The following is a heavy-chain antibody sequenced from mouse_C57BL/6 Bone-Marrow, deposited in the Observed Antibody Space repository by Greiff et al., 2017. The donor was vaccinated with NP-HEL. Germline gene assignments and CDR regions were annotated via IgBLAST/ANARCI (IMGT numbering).Heavy chain of an antibody. J-gene: IGHJ1*03. D-gene: IGHD1-1*01. V-gene: IGHV5-6*01. CDR2: ISSGGSYT. CDR3: ARPFYYYGSSPYWYFDV. Sequence: EVQRVESGGDLVKPGGSLKLSCAASGFTFSSYGMSWVRQTPDKRLEWVATISSGGSYTYYPDSVKGRFTISRDNAKNTLYLQMSSLKSEDTAMYYCARPFYYYGSSPYWYFDVWGTGTTVTVSS. CDR1: GFTFSSYG.